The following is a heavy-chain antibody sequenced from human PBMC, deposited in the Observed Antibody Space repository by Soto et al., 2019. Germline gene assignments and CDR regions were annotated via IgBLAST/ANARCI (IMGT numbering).Heavy chain of an antibody. Sequence: HPXESLLLSCAASGFTFSSYAMSWVRQAPGKGLEWVSAISGSGGSTYYADSVKGRFTISRDNSKNTLYLQMNSLRAEDTAVYYCAKVGLEWLFTTLDYWGQGTLVTVSS. CDR1: GFTFSSYA. V-gene: IGHV3-23*01. CDR2: ISGSGGST. J-gene: IGHJ4*02. CDR3: AKVGLEWLFTTLDY. D-gene: IGHD3-3*01.